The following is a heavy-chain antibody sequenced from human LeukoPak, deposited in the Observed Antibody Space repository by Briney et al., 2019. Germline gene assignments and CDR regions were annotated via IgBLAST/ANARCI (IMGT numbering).Heavy chain of an antibody. V-gene: IGHV3-72*01. CDR3: TRVISEIYFFDY. J-gene: IGHJ4*02. Sequence: PGGSLRLSCITSGFIFSDHYMDWVRQAPGKGLEWVGHIRKKVHGYSTEYAASVQGRFTISRDDSKNSLYLQMNSLKTEDTAMYFCTRVISEIYFFDYWGQGALVTVSS. D-gene: IGHD2/OR15-2a*01. CDR1: GFIFSDHY. CDR2: IRKKVHGYST.